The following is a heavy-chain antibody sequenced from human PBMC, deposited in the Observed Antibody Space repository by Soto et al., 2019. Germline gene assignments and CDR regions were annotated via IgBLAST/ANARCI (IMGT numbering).Heavy chain of an antibody. D-gene: IGHD3-16*02. Sequence: QDQLVQSGAEVKKPGASVKVSCKASGYTFTSFGIVWVRQAPGQGLEWLGWVSPYNGHTRYAQEVEGRVTMTTETSTSTAYMELRSLRSDDTAVYYCARVTFGELSWVDPWGQGTLVTVSS. V-gene: IGHV1-18*01. CDR3: ARVTFGELSWVDP. CDR2: VSPYNGHT. J-gene: IGHJ5*02. CDR1: GYTFTSFG.